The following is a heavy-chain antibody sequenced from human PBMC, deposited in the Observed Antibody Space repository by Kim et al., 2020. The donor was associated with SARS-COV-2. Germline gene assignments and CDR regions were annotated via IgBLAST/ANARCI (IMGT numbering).Heavy chain of an antibody. D-gene: IGHD3-10*01. Sequence: KFQGRVTITADESTSTAYMELSSLRSEDTAVYYCARAFLWFGEQPSAFDIWGQGTMVTVSS. J-gene: IGHJ3*02. V-gene: IGHV1-69*01. CDR3: ARAFLWFGEQPSAFDI.